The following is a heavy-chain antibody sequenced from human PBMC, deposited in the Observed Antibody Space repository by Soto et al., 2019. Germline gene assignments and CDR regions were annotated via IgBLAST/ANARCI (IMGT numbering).Heavy chain of an antibody. CDR2: ISPDGSQA. Sequence: GGSLRLSCAASGFPFSSSWMDWVRQAPGKGLEWVANISPDGSQAYYVDSVEGRFTVSRDNAENSLYLQISSLRVEDTAIYYCSESLNYWGLGTLGTVSS. V-gene: IGHV3-7*01. J-gene: IGHJ4*02. CDR3: SESLNY. CDR1: GFPFSSSW.